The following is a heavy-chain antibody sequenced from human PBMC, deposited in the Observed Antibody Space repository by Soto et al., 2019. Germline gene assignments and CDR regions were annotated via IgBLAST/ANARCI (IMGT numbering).Heavy chain of an antibody. CDR1: GFTFSSHG. CDR2: IPYDGSHQ. J-gene: IGHJ4*02. CDR3: AKLRVLEWEVQESDY. V-gene: IGHV3-30*18. Sequence: QVHLVESGGGVVQPGRSLRLSCAASGFTFSSHGMHWIRQAPGKGLEWVAVIPYDGSHQYYADSVKGRFSISRDNSKNTLYLQMNSLRAEDTAVYYCAKLRVLEWEVQESDYWGQGNLVSVSS. D-gene: IGHD3-3*01.